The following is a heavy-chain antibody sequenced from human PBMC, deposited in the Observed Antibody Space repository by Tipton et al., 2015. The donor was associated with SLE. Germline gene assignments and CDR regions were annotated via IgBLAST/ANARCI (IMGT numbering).Heavy chain of an antibody. CDR2: IYHSGST. D-gene: IGHD6-19*01. V-gene: IGHV4-38-2*02. CDR3: ARGPEQWLVNPHYFDY. CDR1: GYSISSGYY. Sequence: TLSVTCIVSGYSISSGYYWGWIRQPPGKGLEWIGSIYHSGSTYYNPSLKSRVTISVDTSKNQFSLKLSSVTAADTAVYYCARGPEQWLVNPHYFDYWGQGTLVTVSS. J-gene: IGHJ4*02.